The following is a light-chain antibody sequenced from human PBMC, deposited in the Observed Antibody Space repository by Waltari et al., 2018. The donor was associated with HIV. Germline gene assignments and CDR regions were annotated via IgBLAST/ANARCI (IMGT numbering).Light chain of an antibody. CDR1: QSVSSS. V-gene: IGKV3-11*01. J-gene: IGKJ2*03. CDR2: DAS. Sequence: EIVLTQSPATLSLSPGERATLSCRASQSVSSSLAWYQHKPGQAPRLLIYDASNRATGIPARFSGSGSGTDFTLTISSLEPEDFAVYYCQQRSNWPPMYSFGQGTKLEIK. CDR3: QQRSNWPPMYS.